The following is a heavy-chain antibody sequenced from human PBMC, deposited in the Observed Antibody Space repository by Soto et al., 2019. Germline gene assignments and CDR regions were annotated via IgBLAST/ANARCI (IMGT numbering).Heavy chain of an antibody. Sequence: QITLKESGPTLVKPTQTLTLTCTFSGFSLSTSAVGVGWIRQPPGKALEWLALIYGDDNKRYSPSLKSRLTITKDTFKNRVVFTMTNMDPVDTATYYCAHRRDYGRMDVWGQGTTVTVSS. CDR2: IYGDDNK. CDR3: AHRRDYGRMDV. J-gene: IGHJ6*02. CDR1: GFSLSTSAVG. D-gene: IGHD3-16*01. V-gene: IGHV2-5*02.